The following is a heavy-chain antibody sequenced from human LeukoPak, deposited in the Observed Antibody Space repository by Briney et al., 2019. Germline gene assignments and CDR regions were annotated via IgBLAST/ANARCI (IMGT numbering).Heavy chain of an antibody. D-gene: IGHD1-26*01. CDR2: IKSTTDGGTT. Sequence: KPGGSLRLSCAASGFTFSNAWMSWVRQAPGKGLEWVGSIKSTTDGGTTDYAAPVKGRFTISRDDSENTLYLQMNSLRAEDTAVYYCARGSLGDGSLLIDYWGQGTLVTVSS. CDR3: ARGSLGDGSLLIDY. J-gene: IGHJ4*02. CDR1: GFTFSNAW. V-gene: IGHV3-15*05.